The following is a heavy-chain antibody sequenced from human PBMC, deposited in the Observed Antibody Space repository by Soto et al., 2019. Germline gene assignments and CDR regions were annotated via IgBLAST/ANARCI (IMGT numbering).Heavy chain of an antibody. CDR3: ARDLPYSGLFYY. D-gene: IGHD5-12*01. CDR2: IYYSGKT. CDR1: GGSIRSSAYY. Sequence: SETLSLTCSVSGGSIRSSAYYWSWIRQYPGKGLEWIGYIYYSGKTSYNPSLKSRVTISVDTSKNQFSLRLSSVTAADTAVYYCARDLPYSGLFYYWGQGTLVTVSS. V-gene: IGHV4-31*03. J-gene: IGHJ4*02.